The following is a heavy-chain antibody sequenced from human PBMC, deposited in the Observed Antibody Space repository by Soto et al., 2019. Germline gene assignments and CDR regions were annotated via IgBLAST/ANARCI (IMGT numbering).Heavy chain of an antibody. CDR1: GFTFSGST. Sequence: EVQLVESGGGLVQPGGSLKLSCAASGFTFSGSTMHWVRQASGKGLEWVGRIRSKANSYATAYAASVQGRFTISRDDSKNTANLQMNSLKTEDMAVYYCTSGSLLVQDYWGQGTLVTVSS. CDR3: TSGSLLVQDY. CDR2: IRSKANSYAT. J-gene: IGHJ4*02. D-gene: IGHD6-13*01. V-gene: IGHV3-73*02.